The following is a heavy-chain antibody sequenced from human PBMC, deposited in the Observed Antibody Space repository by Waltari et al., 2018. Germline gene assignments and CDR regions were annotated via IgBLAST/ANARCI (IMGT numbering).Heavy chain of an antibody. V-gene: IGHV3-74*01. CDR1: GFTFSSYW. CDR3: TSWRVVAGTGWFDS. Sequence: EVQLVESGGGLVQPGGSLRLSCAASGFTFSSYWMHWVRQAPGKGLEWVSGIRNSGGNTYYGDSVKGRFAISRDNSRNTLHLQMNGLRAEDTAIYYCTSWRVVAGTGWFDSWGQGTLVTVSS. D-gene: IGHD2-15*01. J-gene: IGHJ5*01. CDR2: IRNSGGNT.